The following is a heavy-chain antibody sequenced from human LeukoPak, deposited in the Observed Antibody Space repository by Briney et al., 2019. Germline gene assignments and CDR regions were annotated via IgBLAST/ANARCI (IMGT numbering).Heavy chain of an antibody. CDR1: GGTFSSYA. CDR3: ARAVTMVRGVLNWFDP. D-gene: IGHD3-10*01. CDR2: IIPIFGTA. Sequence: GASVKVSCKASGGTFSSYAISWVRQAPGQGLEWMGGIIPIFGTANYAQKFQGRVTITADKSTSTAYMELSSLRSEDTAVYYCARAVTMVRGVLNWFDPWGQGTLVTVSS. V-gene: IGHV1-69*06. J-gene: IGHJ5*02.